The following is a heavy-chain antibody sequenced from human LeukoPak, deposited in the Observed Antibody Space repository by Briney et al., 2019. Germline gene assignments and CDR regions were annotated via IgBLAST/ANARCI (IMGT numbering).Heavy chain of an antibody. CDR1: RYTFTGYY. CDR2: IYPNSGGT. J-gene: IGHJ6*03. V-gene: IGHV1-2*02. Sequence: GASVKVSCKASRYTFTGYYMHWVRQAPGQGLEWMGWIYPNSGGTNYAQKFQGRVTMTRNTSISTAYMELSSLRSEDTAVYYCARETFDSSSWYGGDYYYYYMDVWGKGTTVTISS. CDR3: ARETFDSSSWYGGDYYYYYMDV. D-gene: IGHD6-13*01.